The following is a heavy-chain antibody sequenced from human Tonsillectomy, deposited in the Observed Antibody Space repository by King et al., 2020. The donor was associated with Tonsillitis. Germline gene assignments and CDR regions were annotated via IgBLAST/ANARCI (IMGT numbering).Heavy chain of an antibody. CDR1: GFSFSSYA. CDR2: MSVSGIGT. CDR3: ARARTHLWRKDY. V-gene: IGHV3-23*04. J-gene: IGHJ4*02. D-gene: IGHD3-3*01. Sequence: VQLVESGGGLVQPGGSLRLSCAASGFSFSSYAVTWVRQAPGKGLEWVSAMSVSGIGTYYADSVTGRFTISRDNSKNTVDLQMNSLRAEDTAVYYCARARTHLWRKDYWGQGILVTVSS.